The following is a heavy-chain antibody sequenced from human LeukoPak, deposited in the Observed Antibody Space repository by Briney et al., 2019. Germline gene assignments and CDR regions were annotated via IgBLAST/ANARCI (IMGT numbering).Heavy chain of an antibody. J-gene: IGHJ4*02. Sequence: PGGSLRLSCAASGFTFCSYGMHWIRQPPGKGLEWIGSIYYSGSTYYNPSLKSRVTISVDTSKDQFSLKLSSVTAADTAVYYCAREDGSGSYYNDYWGQGTLVTVSS. CDR1: GFTFCSYG. V-gene: IGHV4-39*07. CDR3: AREDGSGSYYNDY. D-gene: IGHD3-10*01. CDR2: IYYSGST.